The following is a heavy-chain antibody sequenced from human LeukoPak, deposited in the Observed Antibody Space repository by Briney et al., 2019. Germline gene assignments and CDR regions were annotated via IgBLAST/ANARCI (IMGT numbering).Heavy chain of an antibody. CDR3: ARGPALHKNWVGGRWFDP. D-gene: IGHD3-16*01. CDR1: GYTFTNYD. J-gene: IGHJ5*02. CDR2: MNPKTGNT. Sequence: ASVKVSCKASGYTFTNYDINWVRQATGQGLEWMGWMNPKTGNTGYAQNFQGRVTMTRDTSESTAYMELSSLRSEDTAMYYCARGPALHKNWVGGRWFDPWGQGTLVTVSS. V-gene: IGHV1-8*01.